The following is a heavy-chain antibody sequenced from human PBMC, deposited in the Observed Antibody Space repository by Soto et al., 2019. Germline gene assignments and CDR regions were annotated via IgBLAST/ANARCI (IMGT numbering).Heavy chain of an antibody. V-gene: IGHV1-18*01. D-gene: IGHD1-1*01. CDR3: ARGRYGDY. CDR1: GYAFTTYG. Sequence: QVHLVQSGAEVKKPGASVKVSCKGSGYAFTTYGITWVRQAPGQGLEWMGWISAHNGNTNYAQKLQGRVTVTRDTTTRRAYMELRSLSSDDAAVYYCARGRYGDYWGQGALVTVSS. J-gene: IGHJ4*02. CDR2: ISAHNGNT.